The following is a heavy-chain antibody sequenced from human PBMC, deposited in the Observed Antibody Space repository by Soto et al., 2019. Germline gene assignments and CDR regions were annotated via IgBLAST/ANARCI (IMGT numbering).Heavy chain of an antibody. Sequence: QVQLQESGPGLVKPSGTLSLTCAVSGDSISSDKWWSWVRQPPGKGLEWIGEIHHSGRTNYNPSLKSRVTLLVEKSKNPVSLELSSMTAAEAAVYYCARGGDWQFDYWGQGTLVTVSS. CDR2: IHHSGRT. D-gene: IGHD2-21*02. J-gene: IGHJ4*02. CDR1: GDSISSDKW. V-gene: IGHV4-4*02. CDR3: ARGGDWQFDY.